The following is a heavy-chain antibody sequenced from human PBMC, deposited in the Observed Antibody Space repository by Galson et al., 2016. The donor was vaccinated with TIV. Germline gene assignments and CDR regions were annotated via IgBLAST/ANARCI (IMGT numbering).Heavy chain of an antibody. Sequence: ETLSLTCTVSAASMGSYHWSWIRQPPGRGLEWIGFINYDGSTHSNPSLKSRDTISIDTSKSRFSLNLSSVTVADTAVYFCATYLAGASGRGSWGQGVLVAVSS. D-gene: IGHD3-10*01. V-gene: IGHV4-59*08. CDR1: AASMGSYH. CDR2: INYDGST. J-gene: IGHJ5*02. CDR3: ATYLAGASGRGS.